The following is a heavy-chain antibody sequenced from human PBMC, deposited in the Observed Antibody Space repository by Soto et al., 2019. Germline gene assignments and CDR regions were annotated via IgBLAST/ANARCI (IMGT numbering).Heavy chain of an antibody. Sequence: QVQLQESGPGLVKPSQTLSLTCTVSGGSISSGGYFWNWIRQDPGKGLEWIGYIYYTGTTYFNPSLKSRHTISQDTSKNQFSLRLSSVTAADTAVYYCWGIVARGDYYGMDVWGQGTTVTVSS. V-gene: IGHV4-31*03. CDR1: GGSISSGGYF. D-gene: IGHD3-16*02. CDR3: WGIVARGDYYGMDV. CDR2: IYYTGTT. J-gene: IGHJ6*02.